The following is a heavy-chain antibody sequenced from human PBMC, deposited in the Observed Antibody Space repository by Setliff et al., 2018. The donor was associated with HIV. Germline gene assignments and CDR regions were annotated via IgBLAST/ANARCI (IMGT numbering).Heavy chain of an antibody. J-gene: IGHJ4*02. CDR2: ISGSGGST. Sequence: GGSLRLSCAASGFTFSSYAMSWVRQAPGKGLEWVSAISGSGGSTYYADSVKGRFTISRDNSKNTLYLQMNSLRAPDTAMYYCARLSKYYDFWTPDSWGQGTLVTVSS. CDR3: ARLSKYYDFWTPDS. CDR1: GFTFSSYA. D-gene: IGHD3-3*01. V-gene: IGHV3-23*01.